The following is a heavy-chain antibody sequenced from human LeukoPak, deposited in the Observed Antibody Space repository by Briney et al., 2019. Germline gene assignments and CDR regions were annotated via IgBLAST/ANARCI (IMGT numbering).Heavy chain of an antibody. CDR3: AAWTDRGYSY. Sequence: GGSLRLSFTASGFPFSRSWMNWIRQAPGKGLEWVANINPDGDGMRFVDSVKGRFTMSRDNAQSSLHLQMNSLRVEDTAFYYCAAWTDRGYSYWGQGVLVTVSS. D-gene: IGHD5-12*01. CDR1: GFPFSRSW. CDR2: INPDGDGM. J-gene: IGHJ4*02. V-gene: IGHV3-7*01.